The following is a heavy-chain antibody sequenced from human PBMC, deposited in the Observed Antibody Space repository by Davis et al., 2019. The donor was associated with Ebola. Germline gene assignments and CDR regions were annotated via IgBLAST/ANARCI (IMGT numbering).Heavy chain of an antibody. V-gene: IGHV1-46*01. Sequence: ASVKVSCKASGYTFTSYYMHWVRQAPGQGLEWMGIINPSGGSTSYAQKFQGRVTMTTDTSTSTAYMELRSLRSDDTAVYYCARVGELRGPRYYYYGMDVWGQGTTVIVSS. J-gene: IGHJ6*02. CDR2: INPSGGST. CDR3: ARVGELRGPRYYYYGMDV. CDR1: GYTFTSYY. D-gene: IGHD3-16*01.